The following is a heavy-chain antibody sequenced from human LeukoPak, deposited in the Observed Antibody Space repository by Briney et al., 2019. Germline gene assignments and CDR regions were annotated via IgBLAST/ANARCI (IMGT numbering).Heavy chain of an antibody. V-gene: IGHV4-34*01. Sequence: SETLSLTCALFGESLSVHHWSWIRQSPGKGLEWIGDINHSGGTNYNPSLKSRVTISVDTSKNQFSLRLTSVTAADTAVYYCARGGTDGVSYYYAMDVWGQGTTVTVSS. J-gene: IGHJ6*02. CDR3: ARGGTDGVSYYYAMDV. CDR2: INHSGGT. D-gene: IGHD3/OR15-3a*01. CDR1: GESLSVHH.